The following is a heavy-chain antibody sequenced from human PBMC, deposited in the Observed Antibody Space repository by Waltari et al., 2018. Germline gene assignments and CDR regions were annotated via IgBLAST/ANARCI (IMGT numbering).Heavy chain of an antibody. D-gene: IGHD3-3*01. Sequence: QVQLVQSGAEVKKPGSSVKVSCKASGGTLSSYAISWVRQAPGQGLEWMGGIIPIFGTANYAQKFQGRVTITADESTSTAYMELSSLRSEDTAVYYWARGPGADFWSGYPNYFDYWGQGTLVTVSS. J-gene: IGHJ4*02. CDR2: IIPIFGTA. CDR1: GGTLSSYA. CDR3: ARGPGADFWSGYPNYFDY. V-gene: IGHV1-69*01.